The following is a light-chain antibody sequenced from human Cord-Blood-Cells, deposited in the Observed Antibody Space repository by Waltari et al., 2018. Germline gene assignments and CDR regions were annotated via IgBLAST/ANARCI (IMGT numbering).Light chain of an antibody. J-gene: IGLJ1*01. CDR1: SSNIGSNY. CDR2: RNN. Sequence: QSVLTQPPSASGTPGQRVTISCSGSSSNIGSNYVYWYQQLPGTAPKLLIYRNNQRPSGVPDRFSGSKSGTSASLAISGLRSEYEADYYCAAWDDSLSGYVFGTGTKVTVI. V-gene: IGLV1-47*01. CDR3: AAWDDSLSGYV.